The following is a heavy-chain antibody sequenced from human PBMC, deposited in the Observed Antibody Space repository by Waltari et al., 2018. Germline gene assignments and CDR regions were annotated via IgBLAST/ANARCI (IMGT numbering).Heavy chain of an antibody. CDR3: ARATGYCSGGSCYHYYYYMDV. J-gene: IGHJ6*03. V-gene: IGHV4-59*01. D-gene: IGHD2-15*01. Sequence: ESGPGLVKPSETLSLTCTVSGGSISSYYWSWIRQPPGKGLEWIGYIYYSGSTNYNPSLKSRVTISVDTSKNQFSLKLSSVTAADTAVYYCARATGYCSGGSCYHYYYYMDVWGKGTTVTVSS. CDR1: GGSISSYY. CDR2: IYYSGST.